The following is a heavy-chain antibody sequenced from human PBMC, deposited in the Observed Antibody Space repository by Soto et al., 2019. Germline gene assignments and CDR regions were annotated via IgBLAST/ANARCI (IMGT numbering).Heavy chain of an antibody. J-gene: IGHJ4*02. CDR2: IYYSGST. CDR3: ARGQLVSLYYFDY. D-gene: IGHD6-6*01. V-gene: IGHV4-59*01. CDR1: GGSISSYY. Sequence: SETLSLTXTVSGGSISSYYWSWIRQPPGKGLEWIGYIYYSGSTNYNPSLKSRVTISVDTSKNQFSLKLSSVTAADTAVYYCARGQLVSLYYFDYWGQGTLVTVSS.